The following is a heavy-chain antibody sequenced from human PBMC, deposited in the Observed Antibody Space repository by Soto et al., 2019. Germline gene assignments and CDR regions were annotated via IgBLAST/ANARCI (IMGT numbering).Heavy chain of an antibody. D-gene: IGHD3-10*01. V-gene: IGHV4-59*01. Sequence: SETLSLTCSVSGGSISNYYWGWIRQPPGRGLEWIGFIYYNSGNTNYNPSVKSRVTISLDTSKSQFSLKLNSMTPADTAVYYCARAAGSGLTDFWGQGTLVTAPQ. CDR3: ARAAGSGLTDF. CDR1: GGSISNYY. J-gene: IGHJ4*02. CDR2: IYYNSGNT.